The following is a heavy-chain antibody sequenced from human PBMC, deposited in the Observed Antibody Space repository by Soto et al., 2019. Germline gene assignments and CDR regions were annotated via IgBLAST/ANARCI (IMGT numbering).Heavy chain of an antibody. V-gene: IGHV1-2*02. CDR1: GYTFTGYY. CDR3: ARDKSPGRSGKAAFWFDH. D-gene: IGHD3-10*01. J-gene: IGHJ5*02. Sequence: ASVKVSCKASGYTFTGYYMHWVRQAPGQGLEWMGWINPNSGGTNYAQKFQGRVTMTRDTSISTAYMELSRLRSDDTAVYYCARDKSPGRSGKAAFWFDHWGQGTLVTVSS. CDR2: INPNSGGT.